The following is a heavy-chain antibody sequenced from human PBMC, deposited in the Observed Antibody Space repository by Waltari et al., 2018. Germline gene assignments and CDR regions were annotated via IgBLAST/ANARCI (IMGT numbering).Heavy chain of an antibody. CDR1: GMTLSSYA. CDR3: VSSAAGTRLSDAFNI. CDR2: TSFDGGNK. Sequence: QVHLVESGGGVVQPGKSLRLSCAASGMTLSSYAMHWVRQAPGRGLKWVALTSFDGGNKFDADSVKGRVTISRDNSKNTLELERNSLRAEDTAIYYCVSSAAGTRLSDAFNIWGQGTMVT. D-gene: IGHD6-13*01. V-gene: IGHV3-30*01. J-gene: IGHJ3*02.